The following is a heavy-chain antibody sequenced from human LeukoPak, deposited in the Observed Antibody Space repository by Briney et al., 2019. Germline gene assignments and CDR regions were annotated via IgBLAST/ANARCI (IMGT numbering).Heavy chain of an antibody. Sequence: PSETLSLTCTVSGGSISSGDYYWSWIRQPPGKGLEWIGYINYSGSTYYNPSLKSRVTISVDTSKNQFSLKLSSVTAADTAVYYCARDQTAAHYYYYGMDVWGQGTTVTVSS. J-gene: IGHJ6*02. CDR3: ARDQTAAHYYYYGMDV. CDR2: INYSGST. D-gene: IGHD6-13*01. CDR1: GGSISSGDYY. V-gene: IGHV4-30-4*01.